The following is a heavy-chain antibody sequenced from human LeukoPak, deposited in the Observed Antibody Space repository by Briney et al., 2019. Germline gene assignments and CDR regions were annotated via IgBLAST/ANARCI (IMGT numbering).Heavy chain of an antibody. V-gene: IGHV3-7*03. Sequence: ETLSLTCAVYGGSFSGYYWSWVRQAPGKGLEWVANIRQDGSEKNYVDSVKGRFTISRDNAENSLFLQMNRLRVEDTAVYYCARDNPFGGYWGQGTLVTVSS. J-gene: IGHJ4*02. D-gene: IGHD3-16*01. CDR3: ARDNPFGGY. CDR2: IRQDGSEK. CDR1: GGSFSGYY.